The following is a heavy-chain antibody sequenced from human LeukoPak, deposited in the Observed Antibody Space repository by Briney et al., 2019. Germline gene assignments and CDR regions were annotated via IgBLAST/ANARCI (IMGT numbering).Heavy chain of an antibody. CDR2: IIPILGIA. CDR1: GGTFSSYA. CDR3: ARDPGSSWLEYYYYGMDV. J-gene: IGHJ6*02. V-gene: IGHV1-69*04. Sequence: SVKVSCKASGGTFSSYAISWVRQAPGQGLEGVGRIIPILGIANYAQKFQGRVTITADKSTSTAYMGLSSLRSEDTAVYYCARDPGSSWLEYYYYGMDVWGQGTTVTVSS. D-gene: IGHD6-13*01.